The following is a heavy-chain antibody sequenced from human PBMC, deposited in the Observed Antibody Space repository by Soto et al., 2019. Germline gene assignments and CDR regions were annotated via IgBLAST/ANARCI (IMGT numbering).Heavy chain of an antibody. CDR1: GYTFTSYA. V-gene: IGHV1-3*01. CDR3: ATSGYLYGMDV. D-gene: IGHD2-15*01. Sequence: GASVKVSFKASGYTFTSYAMHWVRQAPGQRLEWMGWINAGNGNTKYSQKFQGRVTITRDTSASTAYMELSSLRSEDTAVYHCATSGYLYGMDVWGQGTTVTVSS. J-gene: IGHJ6*02. CDR2: INAGNGNT.